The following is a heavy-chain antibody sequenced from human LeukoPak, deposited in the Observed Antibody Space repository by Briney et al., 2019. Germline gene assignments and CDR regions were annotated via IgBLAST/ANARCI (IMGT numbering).Heavy chain of an antibody. D-gene: IGHD6-13*01. CDR2: ISSSSSTK. Sequence: PGGSLRLSCAGSGFAFSSYNMNWVSQAPGRGLEWVSYISSSSSTKYYADSVKGRFTISRDSAKNSLYLQMNSLRAEDTAVYYCARRGEAAGKGGRYFDQWGQGTLVTVSS. J-gene: IGHJ4*02. CDR3: ARRGEAAGKGGRYFDQ. V-gene: IGHV3-48*01. CDR1: GFAFSSYN.